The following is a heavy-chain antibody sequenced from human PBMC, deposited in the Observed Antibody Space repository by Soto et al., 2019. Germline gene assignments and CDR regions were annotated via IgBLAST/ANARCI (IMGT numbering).Heavy chain of an antibody. D-gene: IGHD1-1*01. Sequence: PSETLSLTCAVSGYSISSVYYWGWIRQPQGKGLEWIGSIYHRGRTYYNPSLKSRVMISVDSSNNQYFLKLRSVTAQDTAVYYCARDNFPIVVDGTNHWGQGTLVAVSS. CDR1: GYSISSVYY. CDR2: IYHRGRT. CDR3: ARDNFPIVVDGTNH. V-gene: IGHV4-38-2*02. J-gene: IGHJ4*01.